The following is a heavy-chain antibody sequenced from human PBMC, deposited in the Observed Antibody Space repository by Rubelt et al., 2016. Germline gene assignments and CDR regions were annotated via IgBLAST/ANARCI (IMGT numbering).Heavy chain of an antibody. CDR2: FNPNSGGT. Sequence: QVQLVQSGAEVKKPGASVKVSCKASGYTFTGYYMHWVRQAPGQGLEWMGRFNPNSGGTNYAQKLQGRVTMPRDTSISTAYMELSRLRSYDTAVYYCARGDGYTFGYWGQGTLVTVSS. D-gene: IGHD5-24*01. CDR3: ARGDGYTFGY. V-gene: IGHV1-2*06. CDR1: GYTFTGYY. J-gene: IGHJ4*02.